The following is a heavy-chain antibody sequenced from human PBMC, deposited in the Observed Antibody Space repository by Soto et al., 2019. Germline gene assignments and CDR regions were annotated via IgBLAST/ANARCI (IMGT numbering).Heavy chain of an antibody. CDR3: AKVTTPGSMVQLFYYYGMDV. D-gene: IGHD3-10*01. Sequence: RRALRLSCAASGFTFSSYAMSWVRQAPGKGLEWVSAISGSGGSTYYADSVNGRFTISRDNSKNTLYLQMNSLRAEDTAVYYCAKVTTPGSMVQLFYYYGMDVWGQGTTVNRRL. CDR2: ISGSGGST. V-gene: IGHV3-23*01. CDR1: GFTFSSYA. J-gene: IGHJ6*02.